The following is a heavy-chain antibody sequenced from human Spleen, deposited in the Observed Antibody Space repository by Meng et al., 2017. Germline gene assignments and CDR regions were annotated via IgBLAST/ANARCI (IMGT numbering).Heavy chain of an antibody. CDR2: INHSGST. D-gene: IGHD3-9*01. J-gene: IGHJ5*02. CDR3: ARVRGITIFRGWFDH. V-gene: IGHV4-34*01. CDR1: GGSFSGYY. Sequence: QVQLLQWGAGLLTPSETMSLTCAVYGGSFSGYYWSWIRQPPGKGLEWIGEINHSGSTNYNPSLKSRVTISVDTSKNQFALKLSSVTAADTAVYYCARVRGITIFRGWFDHWGQGTLVTVSS.